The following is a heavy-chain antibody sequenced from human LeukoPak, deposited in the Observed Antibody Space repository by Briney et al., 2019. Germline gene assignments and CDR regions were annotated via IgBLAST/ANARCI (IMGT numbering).Heavy chain of an antibody. V-gene: IGHV1-2*02. CDR3: ASPIGSYLALSPFDY. Sequence: ASVKVSRKASGYTFTAFYMHWVRQAPGQGLEWMGWIDPNRGDTNYAQKYQGRLTMTRDTSISTAYMELRRLRSDDTAVYYCASPIGSYLALSPFDYWGRGTLVTVSS. D-gene: IGHD1-26*01. J-gene: IGHJ4*02. CDR2: IDPNRGDT. CDR1: GYTFTAFY.